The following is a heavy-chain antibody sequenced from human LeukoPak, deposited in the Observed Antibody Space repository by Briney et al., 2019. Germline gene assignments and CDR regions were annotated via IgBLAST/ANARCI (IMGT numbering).Heavy chain of an antibody. CDR2: IKQDGSEK. D-gene: IGHD2-2*01. J-gene: IGHJ6*03. Sequence: PGGSLRLSCASAGFTFSRYWMTLLRQAAGKGLEWVANIKQDGSEKYYVDSVKGRFTISRDNAKNSLYLQMNSLRAEDTAVYYCAREKEGYCSRTSCYLDYYYYYMDVWGKGTTVTISS. CDR1: GFTFSRYW. CDR3: AREKEGYCSRTSCYLDYYYYYMDV. V-gene: IGHV3-7*01.